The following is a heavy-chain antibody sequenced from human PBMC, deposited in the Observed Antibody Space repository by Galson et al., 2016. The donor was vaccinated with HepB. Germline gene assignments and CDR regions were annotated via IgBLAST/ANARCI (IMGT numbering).Heavy chain of an antibody. D-gene: IGHD4-11*01. CDR3: ARKRGADYRHFTGAFDI. V-gene: IGHV4-31*11. Sequence: TLSLTCALSSGSITGGTYHWTWVRQQPGKGLEWIGYIFYSGYTYYNPSLKSRVTISVDTSSNHFSLKLSSVTAADTAVYSCARKRGADYRHFTGAFDIWGQGTMVTVSS. J-gene: IGHJ3*02. CDR2: IFYSGYT. CDR1: SGSITGGTYH.